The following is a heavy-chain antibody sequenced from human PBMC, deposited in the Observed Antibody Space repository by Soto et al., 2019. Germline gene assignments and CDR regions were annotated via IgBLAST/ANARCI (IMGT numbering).Heavy chain of an antibody. CDR1: GFTFSNYN. Sequence: KPGGSLRLSCAASGFTFSNYNMNWVRQAPGKGLEWVSSISSSSSFIYYADSVKGRFTISRDNAKNSLHLQMNSLRVEDTAVYYCAKTLGSSWYWFDPWGQGTLVTVSS. CDR3: AKTLGSSWYWFDP. CDR2: ISSSSSFI. J-gene: IGHJ5*02. D-gene: IGHD6-13*01. V-gene: IGHV3-21*01.